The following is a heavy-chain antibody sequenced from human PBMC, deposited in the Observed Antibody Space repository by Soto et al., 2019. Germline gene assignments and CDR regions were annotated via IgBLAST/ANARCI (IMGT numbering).Heavy chain of an antibody. Sequence: SVKVSCKASGGTFSSDAIDWVRQAPGQGLEWMGGIIPNFGTTNYAQKFQGRATITADESTSTVYMELSSLRSEDTAVYYCARDPVDTSMLTGYYGMDVWGQGTRVTVSS. J-gene: IGHJ6*02. D-gene: IGHD5-18*01. CDR2: IIPNFGTT. V-gene: IGHV1-69*13. CDR3: ARDPVDTSMLTGYYGMDV. CDR1: GGTFSSDA.